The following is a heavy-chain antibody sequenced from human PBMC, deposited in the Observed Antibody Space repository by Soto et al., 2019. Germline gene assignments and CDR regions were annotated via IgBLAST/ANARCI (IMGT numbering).Heavy chain of an antibody. CDR1: GYTFTGYY. V-gene: IGHV1-2*02. D-gene: IGHD3-3*01. J-gene: IGHJ6*02. CDR2: INPNSGGT. CDR3: ARDHGREFWSPPYHYYAMDV. Sequence: ASVKVSCKASGYTFTGYYMHWVRQAPGQGLEWMGWINPNSGGTNYAQKFQGRVTMTRDTSISTAYMELSRLRSDDTAIYYCARDHGREFWSPPYHYYAMDVWGQGTPVTVSS.